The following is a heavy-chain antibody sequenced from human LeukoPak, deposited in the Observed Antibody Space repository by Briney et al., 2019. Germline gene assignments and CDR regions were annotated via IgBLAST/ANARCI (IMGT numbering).Heavy chain of an antibody. D-gene: IGHD3-9*01. V-gene: IGHV4-61*01. Sequence: SETLSLTCTVSGGSVSSGSYYWSWIRQPPGKGLEWIGYIYYSGSTNYNPSLKSRVTISVDTSKNQFSLKLSSVTADTAVYYCAREVRYFDWFLDYWGQGTLVTASS. J-gene: IGHJ4*02. CDR1: GGSVSSGSYY. CDR2: IYYSGST. CDR3: AREVRYFDWFLDY.